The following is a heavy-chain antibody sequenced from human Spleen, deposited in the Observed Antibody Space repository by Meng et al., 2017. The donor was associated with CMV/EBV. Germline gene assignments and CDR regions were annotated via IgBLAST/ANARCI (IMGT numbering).Heavy chain of an antibody. CDR1: GGYISSYY. CDR2: IYYSGST. V-gene: IGHV4-59*01. J-gene: IGHJ4*02. Sequence: QVQLQESGPGLVKPSETLSLTCTVSGGYISSYYWSWIRQPPGKGLEWIGYIYYSGSTNYNPSLKSRVTISVDTSKNQFSLKLSSVTAADTAVYYCARVYDFWSGYVDYWGQGTLVTVSS. CDR3: ARVYDFWSGYVDY. D-gene: IGHD3-3*01.